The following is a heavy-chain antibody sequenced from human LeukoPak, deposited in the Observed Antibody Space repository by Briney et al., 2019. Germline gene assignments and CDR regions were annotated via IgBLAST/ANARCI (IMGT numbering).Heavy chain of an antibody. CDR1: GFTFSSYA. Sequence: GGSLRLSCAASGFTFSSYAMAWVRQAPGKGLEWVSGISGSGGNTHYADSVKGRFTISRDNSKNTLYLQMNSLRAEDTAVYYCAKGAYSYSELKAFDIWGQGTMVTVSS. J-gene: IGHJ3*02. CDR2: ISGSGGNT. CDR3: AKGAYSYSELKAFDI. V-gene: IGHV3-23*01. D-gene: IGHD5-18*01.